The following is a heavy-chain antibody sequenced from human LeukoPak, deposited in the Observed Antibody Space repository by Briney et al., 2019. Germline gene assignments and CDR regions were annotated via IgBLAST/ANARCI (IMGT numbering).Heavy chain of an antibody. J-gene: IGHJ2*01. V-gene: IGHV3-23*01. D-gene: IGHD5-18*01. CDR3: AKDRIQLWYWYFDL. CDR1: GFTFSSFA. CDR2: ISGSGGST. Sequence: GGSLRLSCAASGFTFSSFAMSGVRQAPGKGREWVSAISGSGGSTYYADSVKGRFTISRDNSKNTLYLQMNSLRAEDTAVYYCAKDRIQLWYWYFDLWGRGTLVPVS.